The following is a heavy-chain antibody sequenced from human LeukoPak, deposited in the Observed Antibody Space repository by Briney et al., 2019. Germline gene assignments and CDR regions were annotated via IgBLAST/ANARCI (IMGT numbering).Heavy chain of an antibody. D-gene: IGHD1-1*01. Sequence: SETLSLTCTVSGGSISSSDYYWAWIRQPPGKGLEWIGEIYHSGSTNYNPSLKSRVTISVDKSKNQFSLKLSSVTAADTAVYYCARASHWNQLHYFDYWGQGTLVTVSS. J-gene: IGHJ4*02. V-gene: IGHV4-39*07. CDR1: GGSISSSDYY. CDR2: IYHSGST. CDR3: ARASHWNQLHYFDY.